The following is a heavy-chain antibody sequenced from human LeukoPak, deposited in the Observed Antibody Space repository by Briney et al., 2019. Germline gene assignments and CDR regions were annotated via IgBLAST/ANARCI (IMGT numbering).Heavy chain of an antibody. CDR3: ARGPRIAMSGTFLDY. CDR2: ISGNSDDT. CDR1: GFTFSSYS. Sequence: PGGSLRLSCAASGFTFSSYSMNWVRQAPGKGLEWDAAISGNSDDTYYADSVKGRFTISRDNAKNSLYLQMNSLRAEDTAVYYCARGPRIAMSGTFLDYWGQGTLVTVSS. D-gene: IGHD6-19*01. V-gene: IGHV3-21*01. J-gene: IGHJ4*02.